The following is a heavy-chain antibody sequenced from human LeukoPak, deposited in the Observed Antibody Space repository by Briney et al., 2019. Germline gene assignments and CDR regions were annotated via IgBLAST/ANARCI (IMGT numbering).Heavy chain of an antibody. CDR3: ARSVPNTSGGVDY. CDR1: GYSFTNLW. D-gene: IGHD6-19*01. J-gene: IGHJ4*02. Sequence: GESPQISSQTSGYSFTNLWIGWVRPMPGKGLEWMGIIYLADSDTRYSPSFQGQVTISADKSIGTAYLQWSSLRASDTAMYYCARSVPNTSGGVDYWGQGTLVTVSS. V-gene: IGHV5-51*01. CDR2: IYLADSDT.